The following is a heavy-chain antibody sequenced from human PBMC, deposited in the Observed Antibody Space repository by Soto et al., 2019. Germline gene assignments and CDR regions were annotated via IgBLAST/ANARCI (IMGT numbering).Heavy chain of an antibody. CDR2: INSVGGTI. D-gene: IGHD5-12*01. Sequence: EVQLVESGGGLAQPGGSLRLSCAASGFDFKTFEMDWVRQAPGKGLEWVAYINSVGGTIYYTDSVKGRFTISRDNAKNLLYLEMNSLRVEDTAVYYCAKEKSVLYSGYDAFDLWGQGTMVTVS. CDR1: GFDFKTFE. V-gene: IGHV3-48*03. CDR3: AKEKSVLYSGYDAFDL. J-gene: IGHJ3*01.